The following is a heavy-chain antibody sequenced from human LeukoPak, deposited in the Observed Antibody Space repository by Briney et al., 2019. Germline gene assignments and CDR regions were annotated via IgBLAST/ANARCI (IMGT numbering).Heavy chain of an antibody. V-gene: IGHV4-59*08. CDR2: IYYSGST. CDR1: GGSISGYY. Sequence: PSETLSLTCTVSGGSISGYYWRWIRQPPGKGLEWIGYIYYSGSTNYNPSLKSRVTISVDTSKNQFSLRLSSVTAADTAVYYCARHRSSSLYFDYWGQGTLVTVSS. CDR3: ARHRSSSLYFDY. D-gene: IGHD6-6*01. J-gene: IGHJ4*02.